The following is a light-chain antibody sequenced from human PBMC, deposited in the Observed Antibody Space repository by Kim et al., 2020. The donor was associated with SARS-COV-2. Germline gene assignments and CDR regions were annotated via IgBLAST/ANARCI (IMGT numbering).Light chain of an antibody. V-gene: IGLV3-9*01. J-gene: IGLJ3*02. CDR3: QVWDSSAGV. Sequence: VTRRKKTRITCGGNNIESENVRWYQQETGQAPVLVIFRDTNRPSGIPERFSGSNSGNTATLTITRAQAGDEADYYCQVWDSSAGVFGGGTQLTVL. CDR2: RDT. CDR1: NIESEN.